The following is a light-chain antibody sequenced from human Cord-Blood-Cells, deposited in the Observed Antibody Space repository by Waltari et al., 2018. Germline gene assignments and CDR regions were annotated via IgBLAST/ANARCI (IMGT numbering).Light chain of an antibody. CDR3: CSYAGSYTLV. Sequence: QSALTQPRSVSGSPGQSVTISCTGTSSDIGGYNYVSWYQQNPGKAPKLRNYDVSKRPSGVPDRFSGSKSGNTASLTISGLQAEDEADYYCCSYAGSYTLVFGGGTKLTVL. CDR2: DVS. CDR1: SSDIGGYNY. V-gene: IGLV2-11*01. J-gene: IGLJ3*02.